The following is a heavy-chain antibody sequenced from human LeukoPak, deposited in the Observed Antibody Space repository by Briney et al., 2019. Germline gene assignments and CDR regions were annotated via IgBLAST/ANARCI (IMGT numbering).Heavy chain of an antibody. CDR1: RFTFSSYA. Sequence: GGSLRLSCAASRFTFSSYAMSWVRQAPGKGLEWVSAISSSGGSTYYADSVKGRFTISRDNSKNTLYLQMNSLRTEDTAVYYCARADEVAAATIGPAGYWGQGTLVTVSS. V-gene: IGHV3-23*01. CDR2: ISSSGGST. D-gene: IGHD2-2*01. J-gene: IGHJ4*02. CDR3: ARADEVAAATIGPAGY.